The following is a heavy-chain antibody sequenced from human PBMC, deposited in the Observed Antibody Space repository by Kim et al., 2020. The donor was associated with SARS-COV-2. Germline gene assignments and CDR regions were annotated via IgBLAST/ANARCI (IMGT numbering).Heavy chain of an antibody. V-gene: IGHV4-59*01. CDR3: AREAVMAAAYY. D-gene: IGHD6-13*01. Sequence: TTCSPALKSRVTISVDTSKNQFSVKLSAVPAADTAVYYCAREAVMAAAYYWGQGTLVTVSS. CDR2: T. J-gene: IGHJ4*02.